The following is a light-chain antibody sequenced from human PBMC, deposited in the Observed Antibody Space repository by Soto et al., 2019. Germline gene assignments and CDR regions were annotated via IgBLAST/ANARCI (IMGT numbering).Light chain of an antibody. Sequence: DIHMTQSPSTLSASVGDIVTITCRASQSISSYLNWYQQKPGKAPKLLIYAAYSLQSGVPSRFSGSGSGTDFTLTISSLQPEDFATYYCQQRYSTPPLTCGQGTRLEIK. CDR3: QQRYSTPPLT. CDR1: QSISSY. CDR2: AAY. V-gene: IGKV1-39*01. J-gene: IGKJ5*01.